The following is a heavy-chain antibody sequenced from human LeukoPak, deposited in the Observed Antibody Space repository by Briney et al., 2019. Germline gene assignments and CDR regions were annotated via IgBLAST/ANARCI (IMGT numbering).Heavy chain of an antibody. J-gene: IGHJ4*02. D-gene: IGHD3-10*01. Sequence: PSETLSLTCAVSGGSFIGYYWSWIRQPPGKGLEWIGEINHSRATNYNPSLKSRVTISVVTSKKEFSLELKSVTAADTAIYYCARGYFDYYGSGSYYNLIDYGGQGILVTVSS. CDR1: GGSFIGYY. CDR2: INHSRAT. CDR3: ARGYFDYYGSGSYYNLIDY. V-gene: IGHV4-34*01.